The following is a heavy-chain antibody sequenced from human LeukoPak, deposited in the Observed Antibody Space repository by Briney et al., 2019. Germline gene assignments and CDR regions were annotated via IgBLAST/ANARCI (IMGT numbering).Heavy chain of an antibody. J-gene: IGHJ3*02. V-gene: IGHV4-59*01. CDR1: GGSISSYY. CDR2: IYYNGST. Sequence: SETLSLTWTVSGGSISSYYWSWIRQPPGEGLEWIGYIYYNGSTKYNPSLKKRVTISLDPSNNQFCLKLSSVTGAEPSVYYCARVAASDAFDIWGQGTMVTVSS. CDR3: ARVAASDAFDI.